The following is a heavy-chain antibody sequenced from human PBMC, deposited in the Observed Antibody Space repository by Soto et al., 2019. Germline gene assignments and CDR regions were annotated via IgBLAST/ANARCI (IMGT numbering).Heavy chain of an antibody. D-gene: IGHD1-26*01. CDR2: ISSSGSGT. CDR1: GFTFSNYA. V-gene: IGHV3-23*01. J-gene: IGHJ4*02. Sequence: EVQLFESGGGLVQPGGSLRLSCVVSGFTFSNYAMTWVRQAPGKGLEWVSAISSSGSGTVYADSVKGRFTISRDNPFNTLYLQMNSLRVEDTAVYYCAKGRIVGTTAGPFDYWGRGTLVTVSS. CDR3: AKGRIVGTTAGPFDY.